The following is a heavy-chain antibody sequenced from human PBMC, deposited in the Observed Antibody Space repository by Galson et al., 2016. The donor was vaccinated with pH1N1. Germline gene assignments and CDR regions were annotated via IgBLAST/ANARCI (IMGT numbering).Heavy chain of an antibody. CDR1: GFSLDTSGVG. V-gene: IGHV2-5*01. Sequence: PALVKPPQTLTLTCTVSGFSLDTSGVGVGWIRQPPGKALEWLGDICWNDEKRYSPSPRNSLTITKDASKNQVVLTMTNVDPVDTATYFCAHRRSPYVDFCGGPNWFDTWGQGTLVIVSS. CDR2: ICWNDEK. J-gene: IGHJ5*02. CDR3: AHRRSPYVDFCGGPNWFDT. D-gene: IGHD3-3*01.